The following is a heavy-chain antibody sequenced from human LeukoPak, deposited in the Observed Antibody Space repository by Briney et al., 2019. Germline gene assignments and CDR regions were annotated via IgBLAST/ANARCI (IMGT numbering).Heavy chain of an antibody. D-gene: IGHD3-9*01. CDR3: ARVPSGYPDY. CDR1: GFTFSSYA. Sequence: GGSLRLSCAASGFTFSSYALHWVRQAPGKGLEYVSAISSNGGSTYYADSVKGRFTIARDNSKNTLYLQMSSLRAEDMAVYYCARVPSGYPDYWGQGTLVTVSS. CDR2: ISSNGGST. J-gene: IGHJ4*02. V-gene: IGHV3-64*02.